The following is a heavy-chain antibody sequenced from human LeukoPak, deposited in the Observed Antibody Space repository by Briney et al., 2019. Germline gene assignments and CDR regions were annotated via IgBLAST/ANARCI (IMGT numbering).Heavy chain of an antibody. V-gene: IGHV3-7*03. J-gene: IGHJ4*02. CDR2: INPDGNKK. CDR1: GLIFSGSW. D-gene: IGHD2-21*01. Sequence: GGSLRLSCAASGLIFSGSWMNWVRQAPGKGLEWVASINPDGNKKGLADSVRGRFTISRDDAENSLYLQMNSLRVEDTAVYHCARDFAYKKFDYWGQGTLVTVSS. CDR3: ARDFAYKKFDY.